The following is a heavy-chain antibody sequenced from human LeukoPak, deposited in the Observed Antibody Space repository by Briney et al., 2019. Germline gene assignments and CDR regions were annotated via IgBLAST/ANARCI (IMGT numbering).Heavy chain of an antibody. CDR3: AKNTDDFWSGYYRIYYYYYGMDV. V-gene: IGHV3-30*18. CDR2: ISYDGSNK. J-gene: IGHJ6*02. Sequence: GRSLRLSCAASGFTFSSYGMHWVRQAPGKGLEWVAVISYDGSNKYYADSVKGRFTISRDNSKNTLYLQMNSLRAEDTAVYYCAKNTDDFWSGYYRIYYYYYGMDVWGQGTTVTVSS. D-gene: IGHD3-3*01. CDR1: GFTFSSYG.